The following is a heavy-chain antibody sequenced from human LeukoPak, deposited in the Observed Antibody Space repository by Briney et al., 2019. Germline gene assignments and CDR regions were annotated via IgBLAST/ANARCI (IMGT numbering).Heavy chain of an antibody. J-gene: IGHJ4*02. D-gene: IGHD6-19*01. V-gene: IGHV3-33*01. CDR1: GFTFSSYG. CDR3: ARDSVAGTDY. Sequence: GRSLRLSCAASGFTFSSYGMHWVRQAPGKGLEWVAVIGYDGRNKYYLDSVKGRFTISRDNSKNTLYLQMNSLRAEDTAVYYCARDSVAGTDYWGQGRLVTVSS. CDR2: IGYDGRNK.